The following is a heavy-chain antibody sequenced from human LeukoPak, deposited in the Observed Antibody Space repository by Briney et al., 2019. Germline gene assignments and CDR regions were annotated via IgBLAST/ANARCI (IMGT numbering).Heavy chain of an antibody. CDR1: GGSISSYY. V-gene: IGHV4-59*08. D-gene: IGHD4-17*01. J-gene: IGHJ4*02. Sequence: SETLSLTCTVSGGSISSYYWSWIRRPPGKGLEWIGYIYYSGSTNYNPSLKSRVTISVDKSKNQFSLKLSSVTAADTAVYYCARLLSTVTTSQPFDYWGQGTLVTVSS. CDR2: IYYSGST. CDR3: ARLLSTVTTSQPFDY.